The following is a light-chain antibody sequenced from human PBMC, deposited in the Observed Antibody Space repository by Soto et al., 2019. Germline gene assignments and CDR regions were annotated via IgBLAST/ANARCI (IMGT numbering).Light chain of an antibody. J-gene: IGKJ5*01. V-gene: IGKV3-20*01. Sequence: EIVLTQSPVTLSLSPGEGATLSCRASQTVSKNYLAWYHQKPGQAPRLLIYAASTRATGIPDRFSGSGSGTDFTLTISRLEPEDFAVFYCQQYAVSPITFGQGTRLVIK. CDR3: QQYAVSPIT. CDR2: AAS. CDR1: QTVSKNY.